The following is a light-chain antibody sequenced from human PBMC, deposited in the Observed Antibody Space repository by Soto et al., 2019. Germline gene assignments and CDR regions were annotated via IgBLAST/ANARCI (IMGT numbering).Light chain of an antibody. CDR2: DAS. Sequence: EIVLTQSPGTLSLSPGERATLSCRASQSVGNNYLAWYQQKPGQAPRFLIYDASSRATGIPDRFSGSGSGTDFTLTISRLEPEYFAVYYCEQYGSTPHTFGGGKKVEI. V-gene: IGKV3-20*01. CDR3: EQYGSTPHT. CDR1: QSVGNNY. J-gene: IGKJ4*01.